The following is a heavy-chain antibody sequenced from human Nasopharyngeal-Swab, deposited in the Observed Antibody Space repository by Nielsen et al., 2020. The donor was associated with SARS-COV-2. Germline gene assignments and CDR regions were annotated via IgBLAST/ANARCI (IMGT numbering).Heavy chain of an antibody. CDR2: TRNKDYIGTI. CDR3: SRDRYYYDRGGYYAFDH. D-gene: IGHD3-22*01. CDR1: GFTFGDYA. V-gene: IGHV3-49*03. J-gene: IGHJ4*02. Sequence: GESLKISCTASGFTFGDYAMSWFRQAPGKGLEWVGFTRNKDYIGTIEYAASVKGRFTISRDDSKNIAYLQMNSLKIEDTAVYYCSRDRYYYDRGGYYAFDHWGQGTLVTVSS.